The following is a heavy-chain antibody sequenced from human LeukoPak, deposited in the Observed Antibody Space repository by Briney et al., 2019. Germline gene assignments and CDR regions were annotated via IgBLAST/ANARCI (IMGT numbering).Heavy chain of an antibody. D-gene: IGHD6-19*01. CDR2: INHSGST. J-gene: IGHJ4*02. V-gene: IGHV4-34*01. CDR1: GGSINSYY. CDR3: ARAQWLVPDY. Sequence: PSETLSLTCTVSGGSINSYYWSWIRQPPGKGLEWIGEINHSGSTNYNPSLKSRVTISVDTSKNQFSLKLSSVTAADTAVYYCARAQWLVPDYWGQGTLVTVSS.